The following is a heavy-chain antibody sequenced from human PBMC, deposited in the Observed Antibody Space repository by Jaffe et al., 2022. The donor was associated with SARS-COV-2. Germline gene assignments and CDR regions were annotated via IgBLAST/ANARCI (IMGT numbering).Heavy chain of an antibody. CDR1: GFTFSGFA. Sequence: EVQLVESGGGLVQPGGSLKLSCAASGFTFSGFAMHWVRQASGKGLEWVGRIKSKADNYATAYAASVKGRFTVSRDDSKNTAYLQMNSLKTEDTAVYYCTRLRVFSYIPWGQGTLVTVSS. CDR2: IKSKADNYAT. CDR3: TRLRVFSYIP. V-gene: IGHV3-73*02. J-gene: IGHJ5*02. D-gene: IGHD5-18*01.